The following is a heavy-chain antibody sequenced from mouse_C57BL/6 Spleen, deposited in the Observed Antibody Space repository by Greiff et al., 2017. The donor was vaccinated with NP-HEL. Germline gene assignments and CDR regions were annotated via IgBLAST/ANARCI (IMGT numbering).Heavy chain of an antibody. Sequence: EVQLQQSGAELVRPGASVKLSCTASGFNIKDDYMHWVKQRPEQGLEWIGWIDPENGDTEYASKFQGKATITADTSSNTAYLQLSSLTSEDTAVYYCTPGLLWLRRGDYYAMDYWGQGTSVTVSS. D-gene: IGHD2-2*01. CDR3: TPGLLWLRRGDYYAMDY. J-gene: IGHJ4*01. CDR2: IDPENGDT. CDR1: GFNIKDDY. V-gene: IGHV14-4*01.